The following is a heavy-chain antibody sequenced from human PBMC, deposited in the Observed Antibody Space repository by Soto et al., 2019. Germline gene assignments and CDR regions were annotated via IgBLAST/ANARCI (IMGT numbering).Heavy chain of an antibody. V-gene: IGHV4-39*01. Sequence: PSETLSLTCTVSGDSVTSDSHYWAWIRQPPGKGLDSIANIYYDGNTYYNPSLKGRVTISLDTSKNQFSLKLSSVTAADTAVYYCARHYGDGYDYVDYWGQGTLVTVSS. CDR2: IYYDGNT. CDR3: ARHYGDGYDYVDY. D-gene: IGHD5-12*01. J-gene: IGHJ4*02. CDR1: GDSVTSDSHY.